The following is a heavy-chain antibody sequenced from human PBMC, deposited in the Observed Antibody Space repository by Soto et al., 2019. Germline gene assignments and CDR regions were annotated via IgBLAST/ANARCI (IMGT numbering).Heavy chain of an antibody. V-gene: IGHV5-10-1*01. CDR2: IDPSDSYT. D-gene: IGHD5-18*01. CDR3: ARVIGLTAMVFKINYGMDV. J-gene: IGHJ6*02. Sequence: PGESLKISCKGSGYSFTSYWISWVRQMPGKXLEWMGRIDPSDSYTNYSPSFQGHVTISADKSISTAYLQWSSLKASDTAVYYCARVIGLTAMVFKINYGMDVWGQGTTVTVSS. CDR1: GYSFTSYW.